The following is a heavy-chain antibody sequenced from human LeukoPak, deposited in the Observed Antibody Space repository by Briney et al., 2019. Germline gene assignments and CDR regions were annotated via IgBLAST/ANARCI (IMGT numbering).Heavy chain of an antibody. J-gene: IGHJ4*02. V-gene: IGHV4-59*07. CDR1: GGSISSYY. Sequence: PSDTLSLPCSVSGGSISSYYWSWIRQPPGKGLEWIGYIHNSGSTNYNPSLKSRVTISIDTSKNQFYLKLSSVTAADTAVYYCARSDYYDSGGYLDYWGQGTLVTVSS. D-gene: IGHD3-22*01. CDR3: ARSDYYDSGGYLDY. CDR2: IHNSGST.